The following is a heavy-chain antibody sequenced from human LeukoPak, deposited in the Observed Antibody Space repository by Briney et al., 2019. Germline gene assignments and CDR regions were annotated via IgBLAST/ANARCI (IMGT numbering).Heavy chain of an antibody. CDR3: ARETTLVDY. CDR2: IKQDGSEK. Sequence: SGGSLRLSCVASGFTFSSSWMSWVRQAPGKGLEWVANIKQDGSEKSYVESVRGRFTISRDNAKNSLYLQMNSLRAEDTAVYHCARETTLVDYWGQGTLVTVSS. J-gene: IGHJ4*02. D-gene: IGHD2-15*01. V-gene: IGHV3-7*01. CDR1: GFTFSSSW.